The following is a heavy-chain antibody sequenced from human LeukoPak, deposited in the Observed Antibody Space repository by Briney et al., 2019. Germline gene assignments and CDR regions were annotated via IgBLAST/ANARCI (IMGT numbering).Heavy chain of an antibody. D-gene: IGHD6-6*01. CDR2: ISTSGSTI. V-gene: IGHV3-48*03. CDR1: GFTFSSYE. J-gene: IGHJ4*02. CDR3: AGRASSIAAQFDS. Sequence: TGGSLRLSCAASGFTFSSYEMNWVRQAPGKGLEWVSYISTSGSTIDYADSVKGRFTISRDNAKNSLYLQMNSLRVEDTAVYYCAGRASSIAAQFDSWGQGTLVTVSS.